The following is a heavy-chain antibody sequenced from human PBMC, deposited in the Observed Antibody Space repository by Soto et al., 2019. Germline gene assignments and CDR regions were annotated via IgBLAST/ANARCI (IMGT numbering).Heavy chain of an antibody. V-gene: IGHV3-7*05. CDR3: ASDLYSGTSDY. D-gene: IGHD1-26*01. J-gene: IGHJ4*02. CDR1: GFTFSSYW. Sequence: EVQLVESGGGLVQPGGSLTLSCAACGFTFSSYWMNWVRQAPGKGLEWVANIDQDGSTTDYVGSVKGRFTISRDNAKKSLYLQMNSLRAEDTALYYCASDLYSGTSDYWGQGTLVTVSS. CDR2: IDQDGSTT.